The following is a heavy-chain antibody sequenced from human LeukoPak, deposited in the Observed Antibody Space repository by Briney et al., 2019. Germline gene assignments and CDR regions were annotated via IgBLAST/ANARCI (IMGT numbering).Heavy chain of an antibody. CDR1: GFTFSNYW. CDR3: ARSNQADDY. V-gene: IGHV3-74*01. J-gene: IGHJ4*02. Sequence: GGSLRLSCTASGFTFSNYWMHWVRQVRGKGLVWVSRINTGGSSTTYADSVKGRFTISRDNAKNTLYLQMNSLRVEDTAVYYCARSNQADDYWGQGTLVTVSS. CDR2: INTGGSST. D-gene: IGHD4-11*01.